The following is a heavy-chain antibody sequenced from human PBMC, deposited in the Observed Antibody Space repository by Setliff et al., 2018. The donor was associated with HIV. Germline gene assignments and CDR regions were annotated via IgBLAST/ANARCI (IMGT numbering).Heavy chain of an antibody. CDR3: ARNPCSGGSCPDAFDI. J-gene: IGHJ3*02. V-gene: IGHV4-59*01. CDR1: GGSISSYY. CDR2: IYYSGST. Sequence: ASETLSLTCTVYGGSISSYYWSWIRQPPGKGLEWIGYIYYSGSTNYNPSLKSRVTISVDTSKNQFSLKLSSVTAADTAVYYCARNPCSGGSCPDAFDIWGQGTMVTVSS. D-gene: IGHD2-15*01.